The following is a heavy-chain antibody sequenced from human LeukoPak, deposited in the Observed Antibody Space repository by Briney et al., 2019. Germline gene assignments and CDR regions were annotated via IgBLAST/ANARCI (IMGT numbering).Heavy chain of an antibody. V-gene: IGHV3-30-3*02. Sequence: GGSLRLSCAASGFTFSSYAMHWVRQAPGKGLEWVAVISYDGSNKYYAGSVKGRFTISRDNSKNTLYLQMNSLRAEDTAVYYCAKLLEVEMATKPSYYFDYWGQGTLVTVSS. J-gene: IGHJ4*02. CDR1: GFTFSSYA. D-gene: IGHD5-24*01. CDR2: ISYDGSNK. CDR3: AKLLEVEMATKPSYYFDY.